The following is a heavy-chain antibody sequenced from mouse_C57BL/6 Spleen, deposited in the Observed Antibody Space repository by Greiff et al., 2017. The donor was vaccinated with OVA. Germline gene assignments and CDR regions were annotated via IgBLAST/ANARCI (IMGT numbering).Heavy chain of an antibody. Sequence: EVKLMESEGGLVQPGSSMKLSCTASGFTFSDYYMAWVRQVPEKGLEWVANINYDGSSTYYLDSLKSRFIISRDNAKNILYLQMSSLKSEDTATYYCARDDGYPFAYWGQGTLVTVSA. CDR1: GFTFSDYY. CDR3: ARDDGYPFAY. J-gene: IGHJ3*01. CDR2: INYDGSST. V-gene: IGHV5-16*01. D-gene: IGHD2-3*01.